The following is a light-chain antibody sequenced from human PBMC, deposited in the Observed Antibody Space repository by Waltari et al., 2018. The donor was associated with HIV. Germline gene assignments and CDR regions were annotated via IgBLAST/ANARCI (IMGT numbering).Light chain of an antibody. J-gene: IGKJ2*01. V-gene: IGKV3-11*01. CDR1: QSVSSY. Sequence: IVLTQSLATLSLSPGDRATLSCRASQSVSSYLAWYQQKPGQAPRLLIYDASNRATGIPARFSGSGSGTDFTLTISSLEPEDFVVYYCQQRSNWPPNTFGQGTKLEIK. CDR2: DAS. CDR3: QQRSNWPPNT.